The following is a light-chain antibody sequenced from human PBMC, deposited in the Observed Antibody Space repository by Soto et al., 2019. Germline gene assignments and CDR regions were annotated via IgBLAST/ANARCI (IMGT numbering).Light chain of an antibody. J-gene: IGKJ2*01. CDR3: QQYNDYT. CDR1: ESIGTW. CDR2: KAS. Sequence: DVPMTQSPSTLSASVGDRVTITCRASESIGTWLAWYQQKAGKAPKRLIFKASILENGVPSRFSGSGSGTEFVITISSLQPDDVATYYCQQYNDYTFGQGTKLEI. V-gene: IGKV1-5*03.